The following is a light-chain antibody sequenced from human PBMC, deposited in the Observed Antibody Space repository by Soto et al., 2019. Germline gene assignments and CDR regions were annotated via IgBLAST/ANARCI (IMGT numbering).Light chain of an antibody. V-gene: IGKV3-20*01. CDR1: QSVTSSY. CDR3: QQYGSSPIT. J-gene: IGKJ5*01. Sequence: VMTQTQATLYVSPGERGTLSCRASQSVTSSYLAWYQQKPGQAPRFLIYGASSRATGIPDRFSGSGSGTDFTLTISRLEPGDFAVYYCQQYGSSPITFGQGTRLEI. CDR2: GAS.